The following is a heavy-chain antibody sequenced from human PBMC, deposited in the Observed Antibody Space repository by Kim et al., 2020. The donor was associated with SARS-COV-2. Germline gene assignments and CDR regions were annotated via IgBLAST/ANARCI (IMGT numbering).Heavy chain of an antibody. CDR3: ARGSGYYCFDP. Sequence: SQTLSLTCAISGDSVSSNSVAWHWIRQSPSRGLEWLGRTYYRSKWYKDYAVSVKSRITINSDTSKNLFSLQLNSVTPEDTAVYYCARGSGYYCFDPWGQGALVTVSS. J-gene: IGHJ5*02. D-gene: IGHD3-22*01. V-gene: IGHV6-1*01. CDR1: GDSVSSNSVA. CDR2: TYYRSKWYK.